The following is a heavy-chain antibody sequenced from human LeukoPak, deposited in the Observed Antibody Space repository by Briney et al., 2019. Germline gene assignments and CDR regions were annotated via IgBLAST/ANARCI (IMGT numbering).Heavy chain of an antibody. CDR3: ASIPNGPEIVGATYGDY. Sequence: SETLSLTCAVFGGSLRGYYWSWIRQPPGKGLEWIGGVYHSGSTNYNPSLKSRVSISVDTSKNQFSLKLSSVTAADTAVYYCASIPNGPEIVGATYGDYWGQGTLVTVSS. J-gene: IGHJ4*02. D-gene: IGHD1-26*01. CDR2: VYHSGST. CDR1: GGSLRGYY. V-gene: IGHV4-34*01.